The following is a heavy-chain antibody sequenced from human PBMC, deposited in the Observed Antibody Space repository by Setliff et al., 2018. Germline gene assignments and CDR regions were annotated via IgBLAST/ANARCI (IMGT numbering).Heavy chain of an antibody. J-gene: IGHJ4*02. CDR3: AKDLSSNTAASYFFDL. CDR2: IYHNGNT. CDR1: GGSISPYF. V-gene: IGHV4-59*01. Sequence: SATLSLTCTVSGGSISPYFWSWIRQPPGKGLEWIGYIYHNGNTNFNPSLKTRLTMSVDTSKNQFALNLRSVTAADTAVYYCAKDLSSNTAASYFFDLWGQGTQVTVSS. D-gene: IGHD5-18*01.